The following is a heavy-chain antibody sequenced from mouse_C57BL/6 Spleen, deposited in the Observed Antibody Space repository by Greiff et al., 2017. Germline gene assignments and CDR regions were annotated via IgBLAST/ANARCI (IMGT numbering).Heavy chain of an antibody. J-gene: IGHJ2*01. CDR3: VRDYYGSFDY. CDR2: IRSKSSNYAT. Sequence: EVKLQESGGGLVQPKGSLKLSCAASGFTFNTYAMHWVRQAPGKGLAWFARIRSKSSNYATYYADSVKDRFTISRDDSQSMLYLQMNNLKTEDTAMYYGVRDYYGSFDYWGQGTTLTVSS. CDR1: GFTFNTYA. D-gene: IGHD1-1*01. V-gene: IGHV10-3*01.